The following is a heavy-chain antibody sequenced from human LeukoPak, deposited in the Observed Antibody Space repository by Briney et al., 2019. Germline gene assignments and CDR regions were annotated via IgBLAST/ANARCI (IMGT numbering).Heavy chain of an antibody. CDR1: GFTFSDYY. Sequence: PGGSLRLSCAASGFTFSDYYMSWIRQAPGKGLVWVSRINSDGFSITYADSVKGRFTISRDNAKNTLYLHMNSLRGEDTAVYYCARFYGGSAFDIWGQGTMVTVSS. D-gene: IGHD3-16*01. V-gene: IGHV3-74*01. CDR2: INSDGFSI. J-gene: IGHJ3*02. CDR3: ARFYGGSAFDI.